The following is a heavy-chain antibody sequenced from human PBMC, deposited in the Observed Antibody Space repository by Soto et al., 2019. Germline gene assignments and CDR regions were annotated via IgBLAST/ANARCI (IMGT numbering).Heavy chain of an antibody. D-gene: IGHD3-16*01. J-gene: IGHJ3*02. CDR3: ARNDYDYVWESPGGDAFDI. Sequence: QVQLQESGPGLVKPSQTLSLTCTVSGGSISSGDYYWNWLRQPPGKGLEWIGFIYNSGNTYYNPYLKSRLTISLDTSKNQFSLKLTSVTAADTAVYYCARNDYDYVWESPGGDAFDIWGQGTLITVSS. CDR1: GGSISSGDYY. CDR2: IYNSGNT. V-gene: IGHV4-30-4*01.